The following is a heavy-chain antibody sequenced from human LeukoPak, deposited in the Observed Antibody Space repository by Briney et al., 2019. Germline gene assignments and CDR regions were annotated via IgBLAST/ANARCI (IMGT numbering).Heavy chain of an antibody. V-gene: IGHV4-30-4*08. CDR2: IYYSGST. Sequence: PSETLSLTCTVSGGSISSGDYHWSLIRQPPGKGLEWFGYIYYSGSTYYNPSLKSRVTISVDTSKNQFSLKLSSVTAADTAVYYCARVAYYYDSSGYSPVDYWGQGTLVAVSS. CDR1: GGSISSGDYH. J-gene: IGHJ4*02. D-gene: IGHD3-22*01. CDR3: ARVAYYYDSSGYSPVDY.